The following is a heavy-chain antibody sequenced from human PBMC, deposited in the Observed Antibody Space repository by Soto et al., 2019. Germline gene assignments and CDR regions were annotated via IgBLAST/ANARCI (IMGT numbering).Heavy chain of an antibody. Sequence: PSETLSLTCTVSGGSISSSSYYWGWIRHPPGKGLEWIGSIYYSWSTYYNPSLKSRVTISVDTSKNQFSLKLSSVTAADTAVYYCASKRIAADGADYYCYGMDVWGQGTTVTLSS. D-gene: IGHD6-13*01. CDR3: ASKRIAADGADYYCYGMDV. CDR2: IYYSWST. V-gene: IGHV4-39*01. J-gene: IGHJ6*01. CDR1: GGSISSSSYY.